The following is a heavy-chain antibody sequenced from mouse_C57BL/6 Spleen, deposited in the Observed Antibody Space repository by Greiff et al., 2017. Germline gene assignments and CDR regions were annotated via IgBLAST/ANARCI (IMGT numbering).Heavy chain of an antibody. V-gene: IGHV1-59*01. CDR1: GYTFTSYW. J-gene: IGHJ2*01. Sequence: QVQLQQPGAELVRPGTSVKLSCKASGYTFTSYWMHWVKQRPGQGLEWIGVIDPSDSYTHYNQKFKGKATLTVDTSSSTAYMQLSSLTSEDSAVYYCARAYYSNSNYFDYGGQGTTLTVSS. D-gene: IGHD2-5*01. CDR2: IDPSDSYT. CDR3: ARAYYSNSNYFDY.